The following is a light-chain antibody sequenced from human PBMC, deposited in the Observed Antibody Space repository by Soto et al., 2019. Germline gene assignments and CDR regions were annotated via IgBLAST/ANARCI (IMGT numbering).Light chain of an antibody. CDR2: SNN. CDR1: SSNIGSNT. V-gene: IGLV1-44*01. J-gene: IGLJ1*01. Sequence: QSVLTQPPSASGTPGQRVTISCSGSSSNIGSNTVKWYQQLPGTAPKLLIYSNNQRPSGVPDRFSGSKSGTSASLAISGLQSEDEADYYCAAWDDSLNGDVFGTGTKLTVL. CDR3: AAWDDSLNGDV.